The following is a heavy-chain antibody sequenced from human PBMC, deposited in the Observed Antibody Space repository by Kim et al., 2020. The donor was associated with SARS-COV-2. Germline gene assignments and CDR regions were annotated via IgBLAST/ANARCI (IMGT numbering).Heavy chain of an antibody. Sequence: SETLSLTCTVSGGSISSSSYYWGWIRQPPGKGLEWIGSIYYSGSTYYNPSLKSRVTISVDTSKNQFSLKLSSVTAADTAVYYCARFDDSSGYLDYWGQGTLVTVSS. D-gene: IGHD3-22*01. CDR3: ARFDDSSGYLDY. CDR1: GGSISSSSYY. J-gene: IGHJ4*02. CDR2: IYYSGST. V-gene: IGHV4-39*01.